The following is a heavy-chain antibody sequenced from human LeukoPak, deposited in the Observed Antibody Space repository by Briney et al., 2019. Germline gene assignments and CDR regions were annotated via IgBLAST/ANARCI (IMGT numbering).Heavy chain of an antibody. CDR3: ARDKTEQWLVLEAFDI. Sequence: GGSLRLSCAASGFTFSSYSMNWVRQTPGEGLEWVSSISATSSYIYYADSARGRFTISRDNAKNSLYLQMNSLRAEDTAVYYCARDKTEQWLVLEAFDIWGQGTVVTVSS. D-gene: IGHD6-19*01. J-gene: IGHJ3*02. V-gene: IGHV3-21*01. CDR1: GFTFSSYS. CDR2: ISATSSYI.